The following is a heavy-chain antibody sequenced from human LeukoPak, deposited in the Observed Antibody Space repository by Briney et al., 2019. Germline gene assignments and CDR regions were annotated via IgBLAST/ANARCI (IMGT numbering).Heavy chain of an antibody. CDR2: ISAYNGNT. J-gene: IGHJ4*02. V-gene: IGHV1-18*01. CDR1: GYTFTSYG. CDR3: ARLGYDTAMVISPFDY. Sequence: GASVKVSCKASGYTFTSYGISWVRQAPGQGLEWMGWISAYNGNTNYAQKLQGRVTMTTDTSTSTAYMELRSLRSDDTAVYYCARLGYDTAMVISPFDYWGQGTLVTVSS. D-gene: IGHD5-18*01.